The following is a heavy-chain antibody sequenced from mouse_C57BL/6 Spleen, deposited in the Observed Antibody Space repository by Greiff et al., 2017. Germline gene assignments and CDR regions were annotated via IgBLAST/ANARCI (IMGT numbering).Heavy chain of an antibody. D-gene: IGHD1-1*01. V-gene: IGHV1-19*01. CDR3: ARRGIYFLDY. Sequence: VQLQQSGPVLVKPGASVKMSCKASGYTFTDYYMNWVKQSHGKSLEWIGVINPYNGGTSYNQKFKGKATLTVDKSSSTAYMELNSLTSEDSAVYYCARRGIYFLDYWGQGTTLTVSS. J-gene: IGHJ2*01. CDR1: GYTFTDYY. CDR2: INPYNGGT.